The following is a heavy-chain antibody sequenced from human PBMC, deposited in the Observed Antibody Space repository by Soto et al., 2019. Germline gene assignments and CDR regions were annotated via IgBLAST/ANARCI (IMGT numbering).Heavy chain of an antibody. V-gene: IGHV4-39*01. CDR1: GGSISSSSYY. CDR3: ANHIVVVPAAVDWFDP. CDR2: IYYSGST. D-gene: IGHD2-2*01. J-gene: IGHJ5*02. Sequence: QLQLQESGPGLVKPSETLSLTCTVSGGSISSSSYYWGWIRQPPGKGLEWIGSIYYSGSTYYNPSLKSRVTISVDTSKNQFSLKLSSVTAADTAVYYCANHIVVVPAAVDWFDPWGQGTLVTVSS.